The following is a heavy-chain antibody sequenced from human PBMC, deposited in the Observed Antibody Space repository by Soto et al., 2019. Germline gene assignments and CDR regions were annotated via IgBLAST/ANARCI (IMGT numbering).Heavy chain of an antibody. Sequence: EVQLEQSGAEVKKPGESLTISCKGSGYSFAGYWITWVRQMPGKGLEWMGRIDPSDSHTYYSPSFRGHVTISAAKSITTVFLQWSSLRASDTAMYYCARQIYNSDSAPNFQYYFDSWGQGTLVTVSS. CDR2: IDPSDSHT. V-gene: IGHV5-10-1*03. D-gene: IGHD3-22*01. CDR3: ARQIYNSDSAPNFQYYFDS. J-gene: IGHJ4*02. CDR1: GYSFAGYW.